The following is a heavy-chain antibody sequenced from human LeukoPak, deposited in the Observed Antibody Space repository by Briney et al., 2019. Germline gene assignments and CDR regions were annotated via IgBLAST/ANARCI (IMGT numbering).Heavy chain of an antibody. Sequence: GGSLRLSCAASGFTFSTYAMNWVRQAPGKGLEWLSYISSSTTTMYYADSVKGRFTISRDNSKNTLYLQMNSLRAEDTAVYYCAKGLYTGLYYYYMDVWGKGTTVAVSS. CDR2: ISSSTTTM. CDR3: AKGLYTGLYYYYMDV. D-gene: IGHD1-14*01. J-gene: IGHJ6*03. V-gene: IGHV3-48*01. CDR1: GFTFSTYA.